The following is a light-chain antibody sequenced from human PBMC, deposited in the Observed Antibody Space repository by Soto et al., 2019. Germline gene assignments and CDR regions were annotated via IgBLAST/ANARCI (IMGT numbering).Light chain of an antibody. CDR3: QQYKNWPPLT. CDR1: QSVSSN. CDR2: GAS. V-gene: IGKV3-15*01. Sequence: ETVMTQSPATLSVSPGERATLSCRASQSVSSNLAWYQQKPGQAPRLLIYGASTSATGIPARFSGSGSGTDFTLTISSLQSEDFAVYFCQQYKNWPPLTFGGGTKVEIK. J-gene: IGKJ4*01.